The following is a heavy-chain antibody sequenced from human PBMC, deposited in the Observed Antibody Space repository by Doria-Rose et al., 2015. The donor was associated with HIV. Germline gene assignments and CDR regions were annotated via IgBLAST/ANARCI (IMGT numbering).Heavy chain of an antibody. CDR3: ARVLSGTYDY. J-gene: IGHJ4*02. D-gene: IGHD1-26*01. Sequence: QVQLQESGPGLVKPSETLSLTCSVSGGSISHYYWSWIRQPPAQGLEYIGDIFYTGSTNYRPSLKSRVSISIDTSKNKFSLGLSSVTAADTAVYYCARVLSGTYDYWGQGTLVTVSS. CDR2: IFYTGST. CDR1: GGSISHYY. V-gene: IGHV4-59*01.